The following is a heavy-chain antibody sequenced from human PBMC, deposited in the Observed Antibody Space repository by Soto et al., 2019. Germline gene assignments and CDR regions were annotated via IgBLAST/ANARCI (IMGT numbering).Heavy chain of an antibody. Sequence: GGSLRLSCAASGFTINSHEMHWVRQAPGKGLEWLSSISIGGRTIYYADSVKGRFTISRDNAKNSLYLQMNSLRAEDTAVYYCARDLGYCSGGSCYSRFDPWGQGTLVTVS. CDR1: GFTINSHE. J-gene: IGHJ5*02. CDR3: ARDLGYCSGGSCYSRFDP. V-gene: IGHV3-48*03. CDR2: ISIGGRTI. D-gene: IGHD2-15*01.